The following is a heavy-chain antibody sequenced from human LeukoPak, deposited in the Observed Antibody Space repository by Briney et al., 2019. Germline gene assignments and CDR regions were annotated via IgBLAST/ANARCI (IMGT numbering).Heavy chain of an antibody. CDR2: ISYDGGQK. V-gene: IGHV3-30*18. Sequence: GGSLRLSCAVSGFTFSSYGMHWVRQTPGKGLEWVAVISYDGGQKSYVDSVKGRFTISRDNSKNTLYLQMNGLRPEDTAVYYCAKDFGGIFLTFFFDYWGQGTVVTVSS. CDR3: AKDFGGIFLTFFFDY. D-gene: IGHD3-3*01. CDR1: GFTFSSYG. J-gene: IGHJ4*02.